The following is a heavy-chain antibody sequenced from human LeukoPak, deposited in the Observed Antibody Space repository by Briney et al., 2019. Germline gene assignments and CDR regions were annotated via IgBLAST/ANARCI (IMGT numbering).Heavy chain of an antibody. CDR1: GGTISSYN. J-gene: IGHJ5*02. CDR2: IYYSGST. Sequence: SETLSLTCTVSGGTISSYNWSWIRQPPGKGLEWLGYIYYSGSTNYNPSLKSRVTVSLDTSKNQFSLKLSSVTAADTAVYYCARHDSIVGGNWFDPWGQGTLVTVSS. CDR3: ARHDSIVGGNWFDP. D-gene: IGHD1-26*01. V-gene: IGHV4-59*08.